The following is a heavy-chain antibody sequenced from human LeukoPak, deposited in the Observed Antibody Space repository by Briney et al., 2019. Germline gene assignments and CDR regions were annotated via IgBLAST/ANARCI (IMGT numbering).Heavy chain of an antibody. D-gene: IGHD6-6*01. CDR3: ATYSSSSGWFDP. CDR2: IYYSGST. CDR1: GGSISSTNNY. V-gene: IGHV4-39*07. Sequence: SETLSLTCTVSGGSISSTNNYWGWIRQPPGKGLEWIGIIYYSGSTYYNPSLKSRVTISVDTSKNQFSLKLSSVTAADTAVYYCATYSSSSGWFDPWGQGTLVTVSS. J-gene: IGHJ5*02.